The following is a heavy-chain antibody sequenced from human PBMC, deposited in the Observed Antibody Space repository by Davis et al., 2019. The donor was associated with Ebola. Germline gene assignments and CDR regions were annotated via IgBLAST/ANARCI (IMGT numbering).Heavy chain of an antibody. CDR3: ARDGITNIPHYYGMDV. D-gene: IGHD1-14*01. CDR1: GGTFSSYA. CDR2: IIPIFGTA. V-gene: IGHV1-69*13. Sequence: SVKDSCKASGGTFSSYAISWVRQAPGQGLEWMGGIIPIFGTANYAQKFQGRVTITADESTSTAYMELSSLRSEDTAVYYCARDGITNIPHYYGMDVWGQGTTVTVSS. J-gene: IGHJ6*02.